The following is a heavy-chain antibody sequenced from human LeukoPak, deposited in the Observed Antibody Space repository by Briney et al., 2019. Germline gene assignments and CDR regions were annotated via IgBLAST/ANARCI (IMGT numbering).Heavy chain of an antibody. J-gene: IGHJ4*02. D-gene: IGHD2-15*01. V-gene: IGHV4-59*01. CDR2: IYYSGST. CDR3: AREGSGASGVDY. Sequence: SQTLSLTCTVSGGSISSYYWSWIRQPPGKGLEWIGYIYYSGSTNYNPSLKSRVTISVDTSKNQFSLKLSSVTAADTAVYYCAREGSGASGVDYWGQGTLVTVSS. CDR1: GGSISSYY.